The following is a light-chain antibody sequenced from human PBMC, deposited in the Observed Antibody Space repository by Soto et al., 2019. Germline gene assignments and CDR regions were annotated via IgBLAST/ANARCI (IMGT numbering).Light chain of an antibody. Sequence: ERVMTQSPATLSVSPGERGTLSCRASQSVSDSLAWYQHQPGQAPRLLIYGAFTRATGIPARFSGSGSGTDFTLSISSLQSDDSAVYYCQQYNNWPLYTFGQGTKLEIK. CDR2: GAF. J-gene: IGKJ2*01. CDR3: QQYNNWPLYT. CDR1: QSVSDS. V-gene: IGKV3-15*01.